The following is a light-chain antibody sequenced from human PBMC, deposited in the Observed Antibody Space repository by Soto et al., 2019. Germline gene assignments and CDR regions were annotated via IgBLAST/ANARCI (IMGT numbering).Light chain of an antibody. Sequence: EIVLTQSRGTLSLSPGERATLSCRASQSVSSSYLAWYQQKPGQAPRLLIYGASSRATGIPDRFSGSGSGTEFTLTISRLEPEDFAVYYCQQYGSSPGLTSGGGTKVEIK. V-gene: IGKV3-20*01. J-gene: IGKJ4*01. CDR2: GAS. CDR3: QQYGSSPGLT. CDR1: QSVSSSY.